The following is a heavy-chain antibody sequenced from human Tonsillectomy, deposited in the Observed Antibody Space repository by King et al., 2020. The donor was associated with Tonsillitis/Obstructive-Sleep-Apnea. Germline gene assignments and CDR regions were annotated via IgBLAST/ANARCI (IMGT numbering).Heavy chain of an antibody. J-gene: IGHJ6*03. Sequence: QVQLVESGAEVKKPGSSVKVSCKASGGTFSSYAISWVRQAPGQGLEWMGGIIPIFGTANYAQKFQGRVTITADESTSTAYMELSSLRSEDTAVYYCARGPAYCGGDCYSTEYYYYYMDVWGKGTTVTVSS. V-gene: IGHV1-69*01. CDR1: GGTFSSYA. CDR3: ARGPAYCGGDCYSTEYYYYYMDV. CDR2: IIPIFGTA. D-gene: IGHD2-21*01.